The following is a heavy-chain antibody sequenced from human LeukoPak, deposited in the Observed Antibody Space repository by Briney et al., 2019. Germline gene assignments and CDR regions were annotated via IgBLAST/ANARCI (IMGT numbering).Heavy chain of an antibody. CDR1: GFTFSTYW. D-gene: IGHD2-21*02. CDR3: TTESVTPTGY. V-gene: IGHV3-74*01. CDR2: INSDGSST. Sequence: GGSLRLSCAASGFTFSTYWMHWVRQAPGKGLVWVSRINSDGSSTDYPDSVKGRFTISRDNVKNTLYLQMNSLKTEDTAVYYCTTESVTPTGYWGQGTLVTVSS. J-gene: IGHJ4*02.